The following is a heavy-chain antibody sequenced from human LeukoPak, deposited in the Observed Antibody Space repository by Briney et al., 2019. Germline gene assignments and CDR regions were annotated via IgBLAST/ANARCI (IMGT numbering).Heavy chain of an antibody. CDR1: GXTFSNYA. D-gene: IGHD6-19*01. V-gene: IGHV3-23*01. Sequence: GGSLRLSCADSGXTFSNYAVTWVRQAPGKGLEWVSVINGRGGTTYYADSVKGRFTISRDNSKNTLYLQMNSLRAEDTAVYYCATLQAYSSGWFDYWGQGTLVTVSS. CDR2: INGRGGTT. CDR3: ATLQAYSSGWFDY. J-gene: IGHJ4*02.